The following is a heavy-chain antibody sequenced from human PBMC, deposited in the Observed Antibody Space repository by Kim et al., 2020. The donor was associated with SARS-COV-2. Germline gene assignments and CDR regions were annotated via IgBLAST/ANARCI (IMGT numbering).Heavy chain of an antibody. V-gene: IGHV3-30*18. CDR1: GFTFSSYG. J-gene: IGHJ4*02. Sequence: GGSLRLSCAASGFTFSSYGMHWVRQAPGKGLEWVAVISYDGSNKYYADSVKGRFTISRDNSKNTLYLQMNSLRAEDTAVYYCAKDEGNSSGWDPFDYWGQRTLVTVSS. D-gene: IGHD6-19*01. CDR2: ISYDGSNK. CDR3: AKDEGNSSGWDPFDY.